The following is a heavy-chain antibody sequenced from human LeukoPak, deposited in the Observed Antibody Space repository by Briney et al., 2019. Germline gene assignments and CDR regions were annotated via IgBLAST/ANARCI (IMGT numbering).Heavy chain of an antibody. D-gene: IGHD6-13*01. CDR1: GGTFSSYA. CDR3: ARERPPGDSSNWFLEGYFDI. V-gene: IGHV1-69*05. CDR2: IIPIFGTA. J-gene: IGHJ4*02. Sequence: ASVKVSCKASGGTFSSYAITWVRRAPGQGLEWTGRIIPIFGTANYAQKFQGRVTITTDESTSTAYMELSTLRSDDTAVYYCARERPPGDSSNWFLEGYFDIWGQGTLVTVSS.